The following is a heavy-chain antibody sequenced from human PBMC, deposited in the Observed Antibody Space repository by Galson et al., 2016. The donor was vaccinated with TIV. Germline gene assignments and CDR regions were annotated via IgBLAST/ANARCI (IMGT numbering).Heavy chain of an antibody. J-gene: IGHJ2*01. CDR1: GDSVSRNGVA. V-gene: IGHV6-1*01. Sequence: CAISGDSVSRNGVAWNWIRQSPSRGLEWLGRTYYTSKWYNDYAVFVKSRITINPDTSRNQFSLQLNSVTPEDTAVYYCARGRVSAFDLGGRGTLVTVSS. CDR2: TYYTSKWYN. CDR3: ARGRVSAFDL.